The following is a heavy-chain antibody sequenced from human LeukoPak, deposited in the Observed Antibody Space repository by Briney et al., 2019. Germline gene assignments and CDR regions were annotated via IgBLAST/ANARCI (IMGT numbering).Heavy chain of an antibody. J-gene: IGHJ6*02. Sequence: GASVKVSCKASGYTFTSYYMHWVRQAPGQGLEWMGIINPSGGSTNYAQKFQERVTITRDMSTSTAYMELSSLRSEDTAVYYCAAVPPSGSYFYNYCYGMDVWGQGTTVTVSS. CDR3: AAVPPSGSYFYNYCYGMDV. V-gene: IGHV1-46*01. CDR1: GYTFTSYY. CDR2: INPSGGST. D-gene: IGHD1-26*01.